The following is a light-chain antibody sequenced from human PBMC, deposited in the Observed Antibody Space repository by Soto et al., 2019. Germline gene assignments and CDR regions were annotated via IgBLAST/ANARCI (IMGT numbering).Light chain of an antibody. CDR3: QVWDSSSDHHV. CDR1: NIGSKS. V-gene: IGLV3-21*04. CDR2: YDS. J-gene: IGLJ1*01. Sequence: SYELTQPPSVSVAPGKTARISCEGNNIGSKSVHWHQQKPGQAPVLVIYYDSDRPSGIPERFSGSNSGNTATLTISRVEAGDEADYYCQVWDSSSDHHVFGTGTKVTV.